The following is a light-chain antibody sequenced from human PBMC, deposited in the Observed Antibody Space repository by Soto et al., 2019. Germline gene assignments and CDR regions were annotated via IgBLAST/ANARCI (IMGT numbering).Light chain of an antibody. CDR3: SSYTSSDSCV. V-gene: IGLV2-14*01. J-gene: IGLJ1*01. Sequence: QSVLTQPASVSGSPGQSITISCTGTSSDVGGYNYVSWYQHHPGKAPKLMIYEVSNRPSGVSNRFSGSKSGNTASLTISGLQAGDEADYYCSSYTSSDSCVFGTGTKLTVL. CDR2: EVS. CDR1: SSDVGGYNY.